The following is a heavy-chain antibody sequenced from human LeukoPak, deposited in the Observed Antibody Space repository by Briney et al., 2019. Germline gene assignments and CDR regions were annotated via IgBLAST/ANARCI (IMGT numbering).Heavy chain of an antibody. J-gene: IGHJ4*02. CDR1: GFTFSSSA. V-gene: IGHV3-23*01. D-gene: IGHD3-22*01. CDR3: AKTNSSDYSYNFDY. Sequence: QPGGSLRLSCAASGFTFSSSAMSWVRQAPGKGLEWVSGISGSGGRTYYADSVKGRFTISRDNSKNTLYLQMNSLRAEDTAVYYCAKTNSSDYSYNFDYWGQGTLVTVSS. CDR2: ISGSGGRT.